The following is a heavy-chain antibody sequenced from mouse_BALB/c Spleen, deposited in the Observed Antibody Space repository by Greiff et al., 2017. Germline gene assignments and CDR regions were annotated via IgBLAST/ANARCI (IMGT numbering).Heavy chain of an antibody. V-gene: IGHV5-12-1*01. J-gene: IGHJ4*01. CDR2: ISSGGGST. CDR1: GFAFSSYD. CDR3: ARHDYDLYAMDY. Sequence: EVQLVASGGGLVKPGGSLKLSCAASGFAFSSYDMSWVRQTPEKRLEWVAYISSGGGSTYYPDTVKGRFTISRDNAKNTLYLQMSSLKSEDTAMYYCARHDYDLYAMDYWGQGTSVTVSS. D-gene: IGHD2-4*01.